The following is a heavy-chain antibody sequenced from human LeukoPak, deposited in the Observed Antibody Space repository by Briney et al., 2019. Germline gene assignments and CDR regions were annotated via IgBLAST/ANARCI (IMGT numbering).Heavy chain of an antibody. CDR1: GFTFSSYS. CDR3: ARDLVTPGARGFDY. V-gene: IGHV3-48*01. Sequence: PGRSLRLSCAASGFTFSSYSMSWVRQAPGKGLEWISYIVSTGTTIYYADSVRGRFTISRDNAKNSLYLQMNSLRADDTAVYYCARDLVTPGARGFDYWGQGTLVTVSS. J-gene: IGHJ4*02. CDR2: IVSTGTTI. D-gene: IGHD2-21*02.